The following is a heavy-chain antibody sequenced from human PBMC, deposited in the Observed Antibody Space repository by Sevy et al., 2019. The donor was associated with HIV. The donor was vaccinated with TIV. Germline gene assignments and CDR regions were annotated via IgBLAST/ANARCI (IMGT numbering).Heavy chain of an antibody. CDR3: ARGQVLRFLEWPTYGMDV. CDR2: INSHGTIT. Sequence: GGSLRLSCAASGFTFSSHWMFWVRQAPGKGLVWVSHINSHGTITNYADSVKGRFTISRDNAGNTVYLQINSLRAEDTAVYYCARGQVLRFLEWPTYGMDVWGQGTTVTVSS. CDR1: GFTFSSHW. D-gene: IGHD3-3*01. V-gene: IGHV3-74*01. J-gene: IGHJ6*02.